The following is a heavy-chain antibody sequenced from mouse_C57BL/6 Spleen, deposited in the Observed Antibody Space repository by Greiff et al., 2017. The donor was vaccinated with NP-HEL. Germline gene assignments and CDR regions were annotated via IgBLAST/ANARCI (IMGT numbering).Heavy chain of an antibody. CDR1: GFTFSSYA. J-gene: IGHJ1*03. Sequence: EVKLVESGGGLVKPGGSLKLSCAASGFTFSSYAMSWVRQTPEKRLEWVATISDGGSYTYYPDNVKGRFTISRDNAKNNLYLQMSHLKSEDTAMYYCAREPSNYGSSYWYFDVWGTGTTVTVSS. CDR2: ISDGGSYT. V-gene: IGHV5-4*01. D-gene: IGHD1-1*01. CDR3: AREPSNYGSSYWYFDV.